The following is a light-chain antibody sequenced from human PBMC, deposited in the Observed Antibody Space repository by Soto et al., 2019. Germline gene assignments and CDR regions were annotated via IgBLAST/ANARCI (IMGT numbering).Light chain of an antibody. J-gene: IGKJ4*01. CDR1: QSVANF. V-gene: IGKV3-11*01. CDR3: QHRSSWPLT. CDR2: DAS. Sequence: EIVLTQSPATLSLSPGERATLSCRASQSVANFLAWYQQKPGQAPRLLIYDASNRATGIPARLSGSRSGTDVTITIRSLEPEDVAVYYCQHRSSWPLTFGGGTKVEIK.